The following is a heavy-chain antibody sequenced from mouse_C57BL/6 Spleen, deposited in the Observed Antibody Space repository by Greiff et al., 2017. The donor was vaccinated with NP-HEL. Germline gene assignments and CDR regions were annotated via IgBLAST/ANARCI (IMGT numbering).Heavy chain of an antibody. Sequence: QVQLQQPGAELVKPGASVKLSCKASGYTFTSYWMHWVKQRPGQGLEWIGMIHPNSGSTNYNEKFKSKATLTVDKSSSTAYMQLSSLTSEDSAVYYCARWDTTVVADFDYWGQGTTLTVSS. CDR1: GYTFTSYW. V-gene: IGHV1-64*01. CDR3: ARWDTTVVADFDY. D-gene: IGHD1-1*01. J-gene: IGHJ2*01. CDR2: IHPNSGST.